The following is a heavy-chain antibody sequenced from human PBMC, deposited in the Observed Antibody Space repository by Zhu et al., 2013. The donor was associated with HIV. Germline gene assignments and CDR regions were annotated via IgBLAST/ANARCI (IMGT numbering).Heavy chain of an antibody. J-gene: IGHJ6*02. V-gene: IGHV1-69*06. CDR1: GGTFSSYA. D-gene: IGHD3-22*01. Sequence: QVQLVQSGAEVKKPGSSVKVSCKASGGTFSSYAISWVRQAPGQGLEWMGGIIPIFGTANYAQKFQGRVTITADKSTSTAYMELSSLRSEDTAVYYCARVGYYYDSSGSNLYYYYGMDVWGQGTTVTVSS. CDR2: IIPIFGTA. CDR3: ARVGYYYDSSGSNLYYYYGMDV.